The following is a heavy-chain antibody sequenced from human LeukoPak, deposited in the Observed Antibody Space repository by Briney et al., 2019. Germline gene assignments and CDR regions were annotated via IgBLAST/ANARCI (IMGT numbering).Heavy chain of an antibody. D-gene: IGHD3-22*01. J-gene: IGHJ4*02. CDR1: GYTFTGYY. V-gene: IGHV1-2*02. Sequence: AASVTVSCKASGYTFTGYYMHWVRQAPGQGLEWMGWINPNSGGTNYAQKFQGRVTMTRDTSISTAYMELSRLRSDDTAVYYCARSPHYYDSSGNWGQGTLVTVSS. CDR3: ARSPHYYDSSGN. CDR2: INPNSGGT.